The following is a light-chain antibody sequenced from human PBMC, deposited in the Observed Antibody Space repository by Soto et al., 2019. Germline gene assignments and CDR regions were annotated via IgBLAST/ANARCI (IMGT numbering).Light chain of an antibody. V-gene: IGKV3-11*01. CDR2: DVS. CDR1: QSISNY. CDR3: QQRSNWPRT. J-gene: IGKJ1*01. Sequence: TQSPSSLSASVGDRVTITCRASQSISNYLIWYQQKPGQAPRLLIYDVSNRATGIPARFSGSGSGTDFTLTISSLEPEDFAVYYCQQRSNWPRTFGQGTKVDIK.